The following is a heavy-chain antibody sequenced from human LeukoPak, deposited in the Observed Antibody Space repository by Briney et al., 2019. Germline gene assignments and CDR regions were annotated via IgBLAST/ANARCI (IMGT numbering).Heavy chain of an antibody. CDR3: ARGGCESCYNY. V-gene: IGHV1-2*02. J-gene: IGHJ4*02. Sequence: ASVKVSCKASGYTFTGYYMHWVRQAPGQGLEWMGWINPNSGGTNYAQKFQGRVTMTRDTSTNTAYMELSSVRSEDTAVYYCARGGCESCYNYWGQGTLVTVSS. CDR1: GYTFTGYY. D-gene: IGHD2-15*01. CDR2: INPNSGGT.